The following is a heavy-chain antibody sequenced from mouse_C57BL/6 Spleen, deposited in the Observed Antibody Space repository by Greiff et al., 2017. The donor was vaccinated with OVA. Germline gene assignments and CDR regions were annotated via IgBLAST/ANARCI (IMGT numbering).Heavy chain of an antibody. J-gene: IGHJ4*01. CDR1: GFSLTSYG. CDR3: AKRTMITGNYYAMDY. V-gene: IGHV2-4*01. CDR2: IWSGGST. D-gene: IGHD2-4*01. Sequence: QVQLKESGPGLVQPSQSLSITCTVSGFSLTSYGVHWVRQPPGKGLEWLGVIWSGGSTDYNAAFISRLSISKDNSKSQVFFKMNSLQADDTAIYYCAKRTMITGNYYAMDYWGQGTSGTVSS.